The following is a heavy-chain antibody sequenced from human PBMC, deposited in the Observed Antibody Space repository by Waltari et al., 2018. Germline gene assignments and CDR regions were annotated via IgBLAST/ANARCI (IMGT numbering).Heavy chain of an antibody. V-gene: IGHV3-66*01. J-gene: IGHJ3*01. CDR2: INSGGHT. D-gene: IGHD7-27*01. CDR1: GFSVGANF. Sequence: EVQLVESGGTLVQPGGSLRLSCGASGFSVGANFMAWVRQAPGGGLDWVALINSGGHTYHRDSLKGRFAISRDISKNTVYLDMNNLRGDDTAVYYCARDVPGDGSPFDLWGQGTTVTVSS. CDR3: ARDVPGDGSPFDL.